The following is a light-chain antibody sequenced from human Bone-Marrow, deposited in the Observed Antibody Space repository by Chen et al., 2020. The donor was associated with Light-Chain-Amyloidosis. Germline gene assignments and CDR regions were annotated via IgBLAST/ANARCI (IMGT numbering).Light chain of an antibody. CDR1: QSVDNS. J-gene: IGKJ1*01. CDR3: QQSYRLRS. Sequence: DIQLTQSPSSLSASVGDTITITCRASQSVDNSLNWYQQKPGKAPNLLLSTASGLQSGVPSRFSGSGSGTDFTLTINNLQPEDFATYYCQQSYRLRSVGQGTKVEIK. V-gene: IGKV1-39*01. CDR2: TAS.